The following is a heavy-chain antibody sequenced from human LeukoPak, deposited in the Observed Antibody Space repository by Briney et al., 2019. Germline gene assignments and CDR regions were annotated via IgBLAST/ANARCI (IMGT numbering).Heavy chain of an antibody. D-gene: IGHD3-22*01. J-gene: IGHJ4*02. CDR3: AKDWAGSDRRYYFDY. CDR2: ISGGGGST. Sequence: PGGSLRLSCAASGFTFSSYAMGWVRQAPGKGLEWVSVISGGGGSTYYADSVKGRFTISRDNSQNTLYLQMNSLRAEDSAVYYCAKDWAGSDRRYYFDYWGQGTLVTVSS. V-gene: IGHV3-23*01. CDR1: GFTFSSYA.